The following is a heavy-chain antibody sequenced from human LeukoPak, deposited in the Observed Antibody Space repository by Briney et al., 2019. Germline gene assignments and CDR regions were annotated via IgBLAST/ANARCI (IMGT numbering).Heavy chain of an antibody. CDR2: IYYSGST. J-gene: IGHJ4*02. CDR1: GGSISSYY. D-gene: IGHD2-2*01. V-gene: IGHV4-59*04. Sequence: PSETLSLTCTVSGGSISSYYWSWIRQPPGKGLEWIGSIYYSGSTYYNPSLKSRVTMSVDTSKNQFSLKLSSVTAADTAVYYCARDVVAAVGSFDYWGQGTQVTVSS. CDR3: ARDVVAAVGSFDY.